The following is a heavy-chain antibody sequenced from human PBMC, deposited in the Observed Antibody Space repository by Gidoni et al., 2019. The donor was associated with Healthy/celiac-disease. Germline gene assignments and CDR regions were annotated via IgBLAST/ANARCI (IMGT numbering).Heavy chain of an antibody. CDR3: AKVVEEQWLVQRCYYYYGMDV. CDR1: GFTFSSCA. J-gene: IGHJ6*02. D-gene: IGHD6-19*01. V-gene: IGHV3-23*01. CDR2: ISGSGGST. Sequence: EVQLLEPGGGLVQPGGSLRLSCAASGFTFSSCAMSWVRQAPGKGLECVSAISGSGGSTYYADSVKGRFTISRDNSQNTLYLQMNSLSAEDTAVYYCAKVVEEQWLVQRCYYYYGMDVWVQGTTVTVSS.